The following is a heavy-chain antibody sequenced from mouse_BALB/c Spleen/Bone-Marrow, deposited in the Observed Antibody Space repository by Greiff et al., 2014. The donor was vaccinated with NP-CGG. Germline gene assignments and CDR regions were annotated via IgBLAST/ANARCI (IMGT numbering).Heavy chain of an antibody. D-gene: IGHD2-3*01. V-gene: IGHV2-6-7*01. J-gene: IGHJ3*01. CDR2: IWGDGST. Sequence: VQLVESGPGLVAPSQSLSITCTVSGFSLTGYSVNWVRQPPGKGLEWLGMIWGDGSTDYNSALKSRLSSSKDNSKSQVFLKMNSLQTDDTARYYCARSDGYYEGFAYWGQGTLVTVSA. CDR1: GFSLTGYS. CDR3: ARSDGYYEGFAY.